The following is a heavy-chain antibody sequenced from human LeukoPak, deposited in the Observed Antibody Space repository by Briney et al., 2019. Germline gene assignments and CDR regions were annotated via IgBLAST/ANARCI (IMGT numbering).Heavy chain of an antibody. CDR3: ARASDDTMIVVELGIAAFDI. Sequence: SQTLSLTCTVSGVSINSDAYFWSWIRQPPGKGLEWIGYIYHSGNTYYNPSLKSRVIISQDTSKNQFSLKLSSVTAADTAVYYCARASDDTMIVVELGIAAFDIWGQGTMVTVSS. CDR1: GVSINSDAYF. D-gene: IGHD3-22*01. J-gene: IGHJ3*02. CDR2: IYHSGNT. V-gene: IGHV4-30-2*01.